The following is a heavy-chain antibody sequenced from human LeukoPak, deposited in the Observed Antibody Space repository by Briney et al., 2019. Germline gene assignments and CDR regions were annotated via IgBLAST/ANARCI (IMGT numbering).Heavy chain of an antibody. CDR2: ISSSSTYI. CDR1: GFTFSSYS. V-gene: IGHV3-21*01. D-gene: IGHD2-2*01. CDR3: ARDLGDLQGGIVVVPAAGWFDP. Sequence: GGSLRLSCAASGFTFSSYSMNWVRQAPGKGLEWVSSISSSSTYIYYADSVKGRFTISRDNAKNSLYLQMNSLRAEDTAVYYCARDLGDLQGGIVVVPAAGWFDPWGQGTLVTVSS. J-gene: IGHJ5*02.